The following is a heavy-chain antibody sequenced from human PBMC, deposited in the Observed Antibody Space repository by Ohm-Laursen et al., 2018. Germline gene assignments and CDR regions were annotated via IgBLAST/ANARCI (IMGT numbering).Heavy chain of an antibody. Sequence: PSETLSLTCSVSGASMINHNYYWGWIRQSPEKGLEWIGSVYYNGSTHYNPSLKNRLFISVDTSNNQFSLKLTSVTAADTAVYYCATNMSMVTSDGTKYNWFDPWGQGSLVTVSS. CDR1: GASMINHNYY. D-gene: IGHD2-21*02. J-gene: IGHJ5*02. CDR3: ATNMSMVTSDGTKYNWFDP. V-gene: IGHV4-39*01. CDR2: VYYNGST.